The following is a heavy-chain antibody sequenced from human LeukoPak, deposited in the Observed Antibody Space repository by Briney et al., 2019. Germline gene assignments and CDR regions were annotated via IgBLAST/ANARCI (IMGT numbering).Heavy chain of an antibody. J-gene: IGHJ5*02. V-gene: IGHV4-39*07. Sequence: SETLSLTCTVSGGSISSSSYYWGWIRQPPGKGLEWIGSIYYSGSTYYNPSLKSRVAISVDTSKNQFSLKLSSVTAADTAVYYCAREGSKGNWFDPWGQGTLVTVSS. CDR3: AREGSKGNWFDP. CDR2: IYYSGST. CDR1: GGSISSSSYY.